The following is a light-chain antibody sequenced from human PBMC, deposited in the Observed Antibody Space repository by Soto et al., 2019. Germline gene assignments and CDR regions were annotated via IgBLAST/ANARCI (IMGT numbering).Light chain of an antibody. CDR1: QSVSSSY. CDR2: GAS. J-gene: IGKJ1*01. Sequence: EIVLTQSPGTLSLSPGERATLSCRASQSVSSSYLAWYQQKPGQAPRLLMYGASSRTTGTPDRFSGSGSGTAFTLTISRLEPEDFAVYYCQQFGSSPRTFGQGTKVEIK. CDR3: QQFGSSPRT. V-gene: IGKV3-20*01.